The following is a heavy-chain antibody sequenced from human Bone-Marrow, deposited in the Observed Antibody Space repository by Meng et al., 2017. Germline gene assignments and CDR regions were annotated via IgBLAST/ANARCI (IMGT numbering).Heavy chain of an antibody. J-gene: IGHJ3*02. V-gene: IGHV3-23*01. D-gene: IGHD3-22*01. CDR3: ARDYYDSSGYYYSAFDI. CDR1: GFTVSSNY. Sequence: GESLKISCAASGFTVSSNYMSWVRQAPGKGLEWVSAISGSGGSTYYADSVKGRFTISRDNSKNTLYLQMNSLRAEDTAVYYCARDYYDSSGYYYSAFDIWGQGTMVTV. CDR2: ISGSGGST.